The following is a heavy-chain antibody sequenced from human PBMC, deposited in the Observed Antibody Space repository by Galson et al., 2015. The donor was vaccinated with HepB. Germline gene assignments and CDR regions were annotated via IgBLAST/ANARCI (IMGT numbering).Heavy chain of an antibody. CDR1: GYTFTSYA. D-gene: IGHD3-22*01. CDR2: INTNTGNP. CDR3: ARDDQLTYYYDSSGYYYVSRRYFDL. Sequence: SVNVSCKASGYTFTSYAMNWVRQTPGQGLEWMGWINTNTGNPTYAQGFTGRFVFSLDTSVSTAYLQISSLKAEDTAVYYCARDDQLTYYYDSSGYYYVSRRYFDLWGRGTLVTVSS. J-gene: IGHJ2*01. V-gene: IGHV7-4-1*02.